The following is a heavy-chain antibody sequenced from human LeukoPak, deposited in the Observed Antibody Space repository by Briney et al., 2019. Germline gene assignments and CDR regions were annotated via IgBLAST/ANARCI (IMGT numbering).Heavy chain of an antibody. J-gene: IGHJ3*02. CDR1: GGSISSSSYY. CDR2: IYYSGST. V-gene: IGHV4-30-4*01. D-gene: IGHD3-10*01. CDR3: ARWFGELDAFDI. Sequence: SETLSLTCTVSGGSISSSSYYWSWIRQPPWKGLEWIGYIYYSGSTYYNPSLKSRVTISVDTSKNQFSLKLSSVTAADTAVYYCARWFGELDAFDIWGQGTMVTVSS.